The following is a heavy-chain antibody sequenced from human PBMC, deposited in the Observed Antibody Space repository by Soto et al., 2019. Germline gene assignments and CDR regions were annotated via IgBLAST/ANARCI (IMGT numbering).Heavy chain of an antibody. J-gene: IGHJ5*02. Sequence: QVQLVQSGAEVKKSGASVKVSCKASGYTFTSYAMHWVRQAPGQRIEWMGWINAGNGNTKYSQKFQGRVTITRDTSASTAYMELSSLRSEYTAVYYCARAAKGDYDILTGYSSNWFDPWGQGTLVTVSS. D-gene: IGHD3-9*01. CDR3: ARAAKGDYDILTGYSSNWFDP. CDR2: INAGNGNT. V-gene: IGHV1-3*01. CDR1: GYTFTSYA.